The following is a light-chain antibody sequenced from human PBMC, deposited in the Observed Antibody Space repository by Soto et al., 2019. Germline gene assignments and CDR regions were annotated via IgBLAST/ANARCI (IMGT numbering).Light chain of an antibody. CDR1: RGIRND. CDR2: AAS. J-gene: IGKJ1*01. V-gene: IGKV1-17*01. Sequence: DIPMTQSPSSLSASAGDRVTITCRASRGIRNDLAWYQQKPGKAPKRLIYAASTLESGVPPRFSGSGSGTEFTLTISSLQPEDFATYYCIQYNNYPRTFGQGTRVEIK. CDR3: IQYNNYPRT.